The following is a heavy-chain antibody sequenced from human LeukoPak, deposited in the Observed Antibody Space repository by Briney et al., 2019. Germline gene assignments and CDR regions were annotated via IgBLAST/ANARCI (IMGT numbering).Heavy chain of an antibody. V-gene: IGHV1-46*01. J-gene: IGHJ6*03. CDR2: INPSGGST. CDR1: GYTFTIYY. CDR3: ARAHNPIAAAAPADYYYMDV. Sequence: GASVKVSCKASGYTFTIYYMHWVRQAPGQGLEWMGVINPSGGSTSCAQKFQGRVTMTRDMSTSTVYMELSSLRSEDTAVYYCARAHNPIAAAAPADYYYMDVWGKGTTVTVSS. D-gene: IGHD6-13*01.